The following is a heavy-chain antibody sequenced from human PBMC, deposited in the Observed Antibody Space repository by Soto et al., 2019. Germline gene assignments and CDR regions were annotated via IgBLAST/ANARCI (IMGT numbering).Heavy chain of an antibody. Sequence: SETLSLTCTVSGGSISSYYWSWIRQPPGKGLEWIGYIYYSGSTNYNPSLKSRVTISVDTSKNQFSLKLSSVTAADTAVCYCARALNGYNYRYFDYWGQGTLVTVSS. D-gene: IGHD5-12*01. V-gene: IGHV4-59*01. CDR2: IYYSGST. CDR3: ARALNGYNYRYFDY. CDR1: GGSISSYY. J-gene: IGHJ4*02.